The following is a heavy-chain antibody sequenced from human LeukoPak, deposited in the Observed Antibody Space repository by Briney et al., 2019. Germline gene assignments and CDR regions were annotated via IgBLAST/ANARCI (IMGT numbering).Heavy chain of an antibody. Sequence: KTSETLSLTCAVSGGSFSGYYWSWIRQPPRKGLEWIGEINHSGSTNYNPSLKSRVTISVDTSKNQFSLKMSSVTAADTAVYYCARGTRGYSYYFDYWGQGTAVTVSS. CDR3: ARGTRGYSYYFDY. D-gene: IGHD3-22*01. CDR1: GGSFSGYY. J-gene: IGHJ4*03. CDR2: INHSGST. V-gene: IGHV4-34*01.